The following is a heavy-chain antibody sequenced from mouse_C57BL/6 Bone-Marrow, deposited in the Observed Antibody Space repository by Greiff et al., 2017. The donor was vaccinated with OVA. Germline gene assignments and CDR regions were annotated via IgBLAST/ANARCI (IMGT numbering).Heavy chain of an antibody. Sequence: QVQLQQPGAALVKPGASVTMSCKASGYPFTSYCITWVTQRPGQGLEWIGDISPGSGSTNYNEKFKSKATLTVDTSSSTAYMQLSSLTSENSAVYYCARDYCGSLFAYWGQGTLVTVSA. CDR1: GYPFTSYC. V-gene: IGHV1-55*01. CDR3: ARDYCGSLFAY. CDR2: ISPGSGST. J-gene: IGHJ3*01. D-gene: IGHD1-1*01.